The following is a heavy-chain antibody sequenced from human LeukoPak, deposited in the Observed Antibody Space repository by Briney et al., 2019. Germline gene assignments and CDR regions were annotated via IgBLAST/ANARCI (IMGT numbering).Heavy chain of an antibody. D-gene: IGHD4-23*01. CDR3: AADYGGNWIYFDY. CDR1: GGTFSSYA. V-gene: IGHV1-69*05. J-gene: IGHJ4*02. Sequence: GSSVKVSCKASGGTFSSYAISWVRQAPGQGLEWMGRIIPIFGTANYAQKFQGRVTITTDESTSTAYMELSSLRSEDTAVYYCAADYGGNWIYFDYWGQGTLVTVSP. CDR2: IIPIFGTA.